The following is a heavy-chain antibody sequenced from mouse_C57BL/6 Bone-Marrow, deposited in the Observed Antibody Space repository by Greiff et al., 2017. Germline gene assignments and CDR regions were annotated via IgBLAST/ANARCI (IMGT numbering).Heavy chain of an antibody. CDR2: IWSGGST. Sequence: QVQLKESGPGLVQPSQSLSITCTVSGFSLTSYGVHWVRQSPGKGLAWLGVIWSGGSTDYNAAFISRLSISKDNSKSQVFFKMNSLQADDTAIYYCARRGADYLWYFDVWGTGTTVTVSS. CDR3: ARRGADYLWYFDV. J-gene: IGHJ1*03. V-gene: IGHV2-2*01. CDR1: GFSLTSYG. D-gene: IGHD2-4*01.